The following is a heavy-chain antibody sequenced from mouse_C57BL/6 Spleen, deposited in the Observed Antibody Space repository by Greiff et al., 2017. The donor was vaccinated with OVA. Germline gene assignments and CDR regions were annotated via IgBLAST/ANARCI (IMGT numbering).Heavy chain of an antibody. V-gene: IGHV1-81*01. Sequence: VNLVESGAELARPGASVKLSCKASGYTFTSYGISWVKQRTGQGLEWIGEIYPRSGNTYYNEKFKGKATLAADKSSSTAYMELRSLTSEDSAVYFCARFELFFYAMDYWGQGTSVTVSS. CDR1: GYTFTSYG. CDR3: ARFELFFYAMDY. CDR2: IYPRSGNT. D-gene: IGHD1-1*02. J-gene: IGHJ4*01.